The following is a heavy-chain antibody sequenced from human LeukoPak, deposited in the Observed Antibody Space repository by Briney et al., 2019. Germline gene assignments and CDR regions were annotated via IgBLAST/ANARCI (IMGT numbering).Heavy chain of an antibody. D-gene: IGHD6-13*01. J-gene: IGHJ5*02. Sequence: GGSLRLSCAASGFTFTSYVMHWVRQAPGKGLQWVALISYDGSNKYYADSVKGRFTISRDNSKNTLYLQMNSLRAEDTAVYYCARPRGAAAGTFGFDPWGQGTQVTVSS. CDR2: ISYDGSNK. CDR3: ARPRGAAAGTFGFDP. V-gene: IGHV3-30*03. CDR1: GFTFTSYV.